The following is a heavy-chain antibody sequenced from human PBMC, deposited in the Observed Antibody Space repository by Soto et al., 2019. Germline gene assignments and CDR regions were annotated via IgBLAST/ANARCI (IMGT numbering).Heavy chain of an antibody. Sequence: EVQLLESGGGLVQPGGSLRLSCAASGFTFSSYAMSWVRQAPGKGLEWVSAISGSGGSTYYADAVKGRFTISRDNSKNTLYLRMNSLRAEDTAVYYCAKVRIAAAGTAVSYFDYWGQGTLVTVSS. CDR2: ISGSGGST. J-gene: IGHJ4*02. D-gene: IGHD6-13*01. CDR3: AKVRIAAAGTAVSYFDY. CDR1: GFTFSSYA. V-gene: IGHV3-23*01.